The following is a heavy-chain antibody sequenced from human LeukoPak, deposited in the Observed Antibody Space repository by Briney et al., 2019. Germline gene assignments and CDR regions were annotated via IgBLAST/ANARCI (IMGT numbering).Heavy chain of an antibody. CDR2: IYPADSDI. D-gene: IGHD2-15*01. Sequence: GESLKISCKGSGYSITNYWIAWVRQMPGKGLEWMGIIYPADSDIRYGPSFQGQVTISADKSISTAYLQWSSLKASDTAMYYCARQEYCSGGSCYTWLDPWGQGTLVTVSS. V-gene: IGHV5-51*01. CDR1: GYSITNYW. J-gene: IGHJ5*02. CDR3: ARQEYCSGGSCYTWLDP.